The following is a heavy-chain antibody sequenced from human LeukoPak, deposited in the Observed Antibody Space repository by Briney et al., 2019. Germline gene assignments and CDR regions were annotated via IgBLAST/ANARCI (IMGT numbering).Heavy chain of an antibody. CDR2: IYYSGST. J-gene: IGHJ4*02. CDR3: ARDTGQEVDY. Sequence: SETLSLTCTVSGGSISSYYWSWIRQPPGKGLEWIGYIYYSGSTNYNPSLKSRVTISVDTSKNQFSLKLSSVTAADTAVYYCARDTGQEVDYWGQGTLVTVSS. D-gene: IGHD3-10*01. CDR1: GGSISSYY. V-gene: IGHV4-59*01.